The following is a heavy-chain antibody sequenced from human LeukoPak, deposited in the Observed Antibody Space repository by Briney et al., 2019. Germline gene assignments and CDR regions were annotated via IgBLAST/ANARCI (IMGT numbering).Heavy chain of an antibody. V-gene: IGHV1-46*01. Sequence: ASVKVSCKASGYTFTSYYMHWVRQAPGQGLEWMGIINPSGGSTSYEQKFQSRVTMTRDTSTSTVYMELSSLRSEDTAVYYCASGNIRGYSGYDLDYFDYWGQGTLVTVSS. J-gene: IGHJ4*02. CDR2: INPSGGST. CDR3: ASGNIRGYSGYDLDYFDY. D-gene: IGHD5-12*01. CDR1: GYTFTSYY.